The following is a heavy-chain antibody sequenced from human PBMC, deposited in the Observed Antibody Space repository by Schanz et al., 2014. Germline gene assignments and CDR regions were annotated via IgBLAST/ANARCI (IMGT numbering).Heavy chain of an antibody. Sequence: QVHLVQSGAEVKRPGASVKVSCKASEYSFTSYSMHWVRQAPGQMLEWMGWINTGSGDTKYSQNFQGRVTITRDTSASTAYMELSSLRSEDTAVYSCARGIGGYGANNYFDYWGQGTLVTGSS. CDR3: ARGIGGYGANNYFDY. CDR2: INTGSGDT. V-gene: IGHV1-3*04. CDR1: EYSFTSYS. J-gene: IGHJ4*02. D-gene: IGHD5-12*01.